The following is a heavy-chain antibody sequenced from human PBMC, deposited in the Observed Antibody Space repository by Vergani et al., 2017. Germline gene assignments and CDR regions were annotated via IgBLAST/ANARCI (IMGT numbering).Heavy chain of an antibody. Sequence: EVQLVESGGGLVPPGRSLRLSCAASGFSFGDYAMTWVRQAPGKGLEWVAFIRNKAYGGTTEYAASVKGRFTISRDNSKNTLYLEVSSLRVEDTGVYYCVRPHYYDNGGYRFGSNAFDVWGHGTKVTVSA. CDR1: GFSFGDYA. CDR3: VRPHYYDNGGYRFGSNAFDV. D-gene: IGHD3-22*01. CDR2: IRNKAYGGTT. J-gene: IGHJ3*01. V-gene: IGHV3-49*04.